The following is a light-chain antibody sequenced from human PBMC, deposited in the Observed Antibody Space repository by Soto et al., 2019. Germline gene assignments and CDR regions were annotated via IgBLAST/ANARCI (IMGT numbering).Light chain of an antibody. J-gene: IGKJ2*01. V-gene: IGKV1-5*03. CDR2: KAS. CDR1: QSISSW. Sequence: DLQVTQSPSTLSASVGDRVTITCRASQSISSWLAWYQQKPGKAPKLLIYKASSLESGVPSRFSGSGSGTEFTLTISSLQPDDFATYYCQQYNSYPYTFGQGTKLEIK. CDR3: QQYNSYPYT.